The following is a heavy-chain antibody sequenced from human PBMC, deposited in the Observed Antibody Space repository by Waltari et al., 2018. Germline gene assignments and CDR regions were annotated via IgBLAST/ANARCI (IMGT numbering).Heavy chain of an antibody. V-gene: IGHV1-69*12. Sequence: QVQLVQSGAEVRKPGSSVKVSCKASGGTFSSYDISWVRQAPGQGLEWMGGIIPIFGTANYAQKFQGRVTITADESTSTAYMELSSLRSEDTAVYYCARRSSSWYYFDYWGQGTLVTVSS. CDR1: GGTFSSYD. CDR2: IIPIFGTA. J-gene: IGHJ4*02. CDR3: ARRSSSWYYFDY. D-gene: IGHD6-13*01.